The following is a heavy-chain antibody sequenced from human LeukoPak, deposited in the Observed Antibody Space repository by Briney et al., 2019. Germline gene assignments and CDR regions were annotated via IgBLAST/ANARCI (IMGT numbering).Heavy chain of an antibody. V-gene: IGHV1-69*04. J-gene: IGHJ4*02. D-gene: IGHD6-19*01. CDR1: GGIFTNYA. CDR2: SIPIMGIA. CDR3: ARGGGYSSGWYGY. Sequence: SVKVSCKASGGIFTNYAINWVRQAPGQGLEWMGRSIPIMGIANYAQKFQGRVTITRNTSISTAYMELSSLRSEDTAVYYCARGGGYSSGWYGYWGQGTLVTVSS.